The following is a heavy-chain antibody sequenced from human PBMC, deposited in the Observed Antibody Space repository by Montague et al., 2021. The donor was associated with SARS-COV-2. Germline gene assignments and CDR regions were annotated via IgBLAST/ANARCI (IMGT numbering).Heavy chain of an antibody. CDR1: GDSVSSNSAA. J-gene: IGHJ4*02. CDR3: ARVPVGCKYYFDF. V-gene: IGHV6-1*01. CDR2: TYYRSKWYN. Sequence: CAISGDSVSSNSAAWNWIRQSPSRGLEWLGRTYYRSKWYNDYAESVNSRITINPDTSKHQFSLHLNSVTPEDTAVYYCARVPVGCKYYFDFWGQGTLVTVSS. D-gene: IGHD2-2*01.